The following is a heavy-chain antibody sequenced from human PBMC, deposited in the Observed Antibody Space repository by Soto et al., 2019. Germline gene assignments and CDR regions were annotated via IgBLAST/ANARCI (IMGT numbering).Heavy chain of an antibody. V-gene: IGHV3-20*01. CDR2: INWNGGST. CDR1: GFTFDDYG. Sequence: EVQLVESGGGVVRPGGSLRLSCEASGFTFDDYGMSWVRQAPGKGLEWVCGINWNGGSTGYAESVKGRFTISKDNAKNTLYLQMNSLRAEDTALYHCARVVDCSSTICYDYYYYYMDVWGKGTTVTVSS. J-gene: IGHJ6*03. CDR3: ARVVDCSSTICYDYYYYYMDV. D-gene: IGHD2-2*01.